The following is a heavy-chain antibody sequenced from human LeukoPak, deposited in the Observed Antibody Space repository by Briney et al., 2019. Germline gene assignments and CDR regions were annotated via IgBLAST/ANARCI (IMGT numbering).Heavy chain of an antibody. D-gene: IGHD4-23*01. CDR1: GFTFKTYW. CDR2: SNSDGSST. CDR3: ARDLKGPVNDVFDM. V-gene: IGHV3-74*01. J-gene: IGHJ3*02. Sequence: GGSLRLSCAASGFTFKTYWMHWVRQASGKGRVWVSHSNSDGSSTSYADSVRGRSTISRDNAKNTLYLQMYSLRAEDTAVYYCARDLKGPVNDVFDMWGQGTMVTVSS.